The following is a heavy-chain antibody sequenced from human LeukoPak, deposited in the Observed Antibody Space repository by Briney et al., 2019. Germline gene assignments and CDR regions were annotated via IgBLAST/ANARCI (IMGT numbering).Heavy chain of an antibody. CDR3: ARPPGIAAAWFDP. CDR1: GGSISSSSYN. Sequence: PSETLSLTCTVSGGSISSSSYNWAWIRQPPGKGLEWIGNIENIGSTYYNPSLQSRVTISVDKSKDQLSLKLNSVTATDTAIYYCARPPGIAAAWFDPWGQGTLVTVSS. CDR2: IENIGST. D-gene: IGHD6-13*01. J-gene: IGHJ5*02. V-gene: IGHV4-39*01.